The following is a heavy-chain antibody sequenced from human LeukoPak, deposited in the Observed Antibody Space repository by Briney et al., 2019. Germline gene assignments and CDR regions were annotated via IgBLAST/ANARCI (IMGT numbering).Heavy chain of an antibody. CDR2: IYPGDSNT. Sequence: GESLKISCKGSGYSFSSYWIGWVLQLPGKGLEWMIIIYPGDSNTRYSPSFQGQVTISADKSINTAYLQWSSLKASDTAMYYCARHSSTDEGYYYYGMDVWGQGTTVTVSS. D-gene: IGHD1-14*01. CDR3: ARHSSTDEGYYYYGMDV. V-gene: IGHV5-51*01. J-gene: IGHJ6*02. CDR1: GYSFSSYW.